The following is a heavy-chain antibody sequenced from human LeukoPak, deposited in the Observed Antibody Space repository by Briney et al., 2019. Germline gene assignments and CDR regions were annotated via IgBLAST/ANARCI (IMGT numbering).Heavy chain of an antibody. CDR2: IWYDGSNK. CDR3: AKVGYYYGSGSEPYFDY. CDR1: GFTFSSYG. Sequence: PGGSLRLSCAASGFTFSSYGMHWVRQAPGKGLEWVAFIWYDGSNKYYADSVKGRFTISRDNSKNTLYLQMNSLRAEDTAVYYCAKVGYYYGSGSEPYFDYWGQGTLVPVSS. D-gene: IGHD3-10*01. V-gene: IGHV3-30*02. J-gene: IGHJ4*02.